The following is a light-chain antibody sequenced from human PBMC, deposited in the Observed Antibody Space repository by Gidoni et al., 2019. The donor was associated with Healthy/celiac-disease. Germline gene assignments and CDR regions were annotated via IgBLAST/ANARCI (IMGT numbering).Light chain of an antibody. CDR3: QSYDSSLSGFVV. Sequence: QSVLKPPPAVSGAPGQRVTISCTGSSSNIGAGYDVHWYQQLPGPAPKLLIYGNSNRPSGVPDRFSGSKSGTSASLAITGLQAEDEADYYCQSYDSSLSGFVVFGGGTKLTVL. CDR1: SSNIGAGYD. CDR2: GNS. J-gene: IGLJ2*01. V-gene: IGLV1-40*01.